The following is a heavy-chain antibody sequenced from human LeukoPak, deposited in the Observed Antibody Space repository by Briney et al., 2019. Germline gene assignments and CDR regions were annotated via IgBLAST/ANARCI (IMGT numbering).Heavy chain of an antibody. V-gene: IGHV3-73*01. CDR2: IRTKKNTYAT. CDR3: TRKNNVDFSEYWFEFDH. CDR1: GFSFSDSA. D-gene: IGHD2/OR15-2a*01. J-gene: IGHJ4*02. Sequence: GGSLKLSCVASGFSFSDSALHWVRQASGKGPEWLGRIRTKKNTYATAYAASVKGRFTISRDDSKNTVYLQMSSLKTDDTAVYYCTRKNNVDFSEYWFEFDHWGLGTLVTVSS.